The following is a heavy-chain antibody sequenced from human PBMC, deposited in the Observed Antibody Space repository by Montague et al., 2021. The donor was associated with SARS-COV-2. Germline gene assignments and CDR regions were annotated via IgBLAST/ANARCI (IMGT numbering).Heavy chain of an antibody. CDR3: ARLSSDIGGYFWFDP. CDR1: GGSISSGTW. J-gene: IGHJ5*02. D-gene: IGHD1-26*01. CDR2: ISHSGGT. V-gene: IGHV4-4*02. Sequence: SETLSLTCAVSGGSISSGTWWTWVRQPPGKGLEWIGEISHSGGTNYNPSLKSRVTISVDKSKNQFSLNLNSVTAADTAVYYCARLSSDIGGYFWFDPWGQGTLVCVSS.